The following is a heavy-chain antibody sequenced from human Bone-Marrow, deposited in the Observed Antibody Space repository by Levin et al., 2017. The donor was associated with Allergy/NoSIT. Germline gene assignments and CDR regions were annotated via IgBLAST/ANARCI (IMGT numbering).Heavy chain of an antibody. J-gene: IGHJ3*02. CDR2: IKSKTDGGTT. CDR3: TTVYCGGDREAFDI. CDR1: GFTFSNAW. V-gene: IGHV3-15*01. Sequence: PGGSLRLSCAASGFTFSNAWMSWVRQAPGKGLEWVGRIKSKTDGGTTDYAAPVKGRFTISRDDSKNTLYLQMNSLKTEDTAVYYCTTVYCGGDREAFDIWGQGTMVTVSS. D-gene: IGHD2-21*02.